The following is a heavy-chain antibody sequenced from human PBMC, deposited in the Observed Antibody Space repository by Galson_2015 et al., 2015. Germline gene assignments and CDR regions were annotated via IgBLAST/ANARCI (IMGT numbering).Heavy chain of an antibody. D-gene: IGHD3-22*01. CDR2: INSDESST. CDR1: GFTFSGHW. J-gene: IGHJ4*02. CDR3: ARMYHYGSSGYYGYFDN. V-gene: IGHV3-74*01. Sequence: SLRLSCAASGFTFSGHWMHWVRQAPGKGLVWVSRINSDESSTNYADSVKGRFTISRDNAKNTLYLQMNSLRAEDTAVYYCARMYHYGSSGYYGYFDNWGQGTLVTVSS.